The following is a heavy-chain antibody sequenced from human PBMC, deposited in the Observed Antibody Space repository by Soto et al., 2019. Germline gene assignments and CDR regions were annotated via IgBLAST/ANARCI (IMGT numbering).Heavy chain of an antibody. CDR3: AREGLTERDYDFWSGYYPVGYYGMDV. J-gene: IGHJ6*02. D-gene: IGHD3-3*01. CDR1: GFTFSSYG. Sequence: GGSLRLSCAASGFTFSSYGMHWVRQAPGKGLEWVAVIWYDGSNKYYADSVKGRFTISRDNSKNTLYLQMNSLRAEDTAVYYCAREGLTERDYDFWSGYYPVGYYGMDVWGQGTTVTVSS. V-gene: IGHV3-33*01. CDR2: IWYDGSNK.